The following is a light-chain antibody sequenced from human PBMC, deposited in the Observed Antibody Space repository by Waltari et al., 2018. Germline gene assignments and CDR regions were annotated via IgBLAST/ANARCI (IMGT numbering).Light chain of an antibody. CDR1: ALPKQF. J-gene: IGLJ1*01. V-gene: IGLV3-25*03. CDR3: QSADSSGTYEV. CDR2: KDT. Sequence: SYELTQPPSVSVSPGQTARITCSGDALPKQFAYWYQQKPGQAPVVVIYKDTERPSGIPERFAVSRSGTTVTLPISGVQAEDEADYYCQSADSSGTYEVFGTGTKVTVL.